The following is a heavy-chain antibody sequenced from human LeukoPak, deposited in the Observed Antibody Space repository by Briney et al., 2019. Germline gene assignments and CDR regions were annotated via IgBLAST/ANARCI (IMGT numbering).Heavy chain of an antibody. CDR3: ARGRGLWWETAATDY. CDR1: GGSFSGYY. Sequence: SETLSLTCAVDGGSFSGYYWSWVRQPPGRGLGWVGEIHHSGSTNYNPSLKSQVTISVDTSKNQFSLKLSSVTAADTAVYYCARGRGLWWETAATDYWGQGTLVTVPS. CDR2: IHHSGST. J-gene: IGHJ4*02. V-gene: IGHV4-34*01. D-gene: IGHD2-21*01.